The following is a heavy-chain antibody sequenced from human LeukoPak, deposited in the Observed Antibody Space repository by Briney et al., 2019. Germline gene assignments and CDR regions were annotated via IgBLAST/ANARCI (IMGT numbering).Heavy chain of an antibody. CDR2: IRYDGSNK. J-gene: IGHJ3*02. CDR3: AKAGGDRQDASDI. D-gene: IGHD1-14*01. V-gene: IGHV3-30*02. Sequence: GGSLRLSCAASGFTFSSYGMHWVRQAPGKGLEWVAFIRYDGSNKYYADSVKGRFTISRDNSKNTLYLQMNSLRAEDTAVYYCAKAGGDRQDASDIWGQGTMVTVSS. CDR1: GFTFSSYG.